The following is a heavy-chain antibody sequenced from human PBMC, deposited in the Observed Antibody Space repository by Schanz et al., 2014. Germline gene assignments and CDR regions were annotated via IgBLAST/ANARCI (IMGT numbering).Heavy chain of an antibody. Sequence: EVQLVESGGGLAQPGGSLRLSCAASGITFSGYSMNWIRQAPGKGLDWVSAISGSGSKTYYADSVKGRFTIARDNSKNTLFLQMDSLRVEDTAVYYCMAMGRNTSHYFDHWGQGTLVTVSS. V-gene: IGHV3-23*04. CDR3: MAMGRNTSHYFDH. CDR2: ISGSGSKT. CDR1: GITFSGYS. D-gene: IGHD1-1*01. J-gene: IGHJ4*02.